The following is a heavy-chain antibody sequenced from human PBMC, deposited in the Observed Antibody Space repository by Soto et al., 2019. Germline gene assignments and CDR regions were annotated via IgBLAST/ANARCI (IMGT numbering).Heavy chain of an antibody. Sequence: EVQLVESGGGLVQPGGSLRLSCAVSGFTVSSNYMSWVRQAPGKGLEWVSVIYSGGSTYYADSVKGRFTISRDNSKNTLYRQMNSLRAEDPAVYYGAREGIRSPLYYWGQGTLVTVSS. D-gene: IGHD4-17*01. CDR1: GFTVSSNY. V-gene: IGHV3-66*01. CDR2: IYSGGST. CDR3: AREGIRSPLYY. J-gene: IGHJ4*02.